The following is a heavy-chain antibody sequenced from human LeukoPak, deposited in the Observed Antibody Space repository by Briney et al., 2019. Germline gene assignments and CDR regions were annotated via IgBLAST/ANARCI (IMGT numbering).Heavy chain of an antibody. J-gene: IGHJ6*03. V-gene: IGHV3-23*01. CDR3: AKTSYHDFWSAPGSHHYLDV. D-gene: IGHD3-3*01. CDR1: GFTFSSYA. CDR2: ISGSGEST. Sequence: GGSLRLSCAASGFTFSSYAMTWVRQGPGKGLEWVAGISGSGESTYYADSVKGRFTISRDNSKNTLYLQMNSPRAEDTAVYYCAKTSYHDFWSAPGSHHYLDVWGTGTTVTVSS.